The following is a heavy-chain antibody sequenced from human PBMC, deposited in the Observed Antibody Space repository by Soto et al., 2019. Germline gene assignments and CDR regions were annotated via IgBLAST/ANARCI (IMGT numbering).Heavy chain of an antibody. Sequence: QVQLQESGPGLVKPSETLSLTCVVSGGSLSSYYWSWIRQPPGKGLEWIGYIYYSGSTNYNPSLKSRVTISVDTSKNQFSLKLSSVTAADTAVYYCATPWGSTNDYWGRGTLVTVSS. CDR2: IYYSGST. J-gene: IGHJ4*02. CDR1: GGSLSSYY. CDR3: ATPWGSTNDY. D-gene: IGHD3-16*01. V-gene: IGHV4-59*01.